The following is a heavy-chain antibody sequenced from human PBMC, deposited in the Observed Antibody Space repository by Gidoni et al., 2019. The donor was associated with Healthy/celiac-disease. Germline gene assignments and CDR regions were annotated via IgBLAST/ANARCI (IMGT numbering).Heavy chain of an antibody. V-gene: IGHV4-59*01. J-gene: IGHJ4*02. CDR3: ATFDNWNDGVDY. CDR1: GGSISSYY. Sequence: QGQLQESGPGLVKPSETLSLTCTVYGGSISSYYWSWIRQPPGKGLEWIGYIYYSGGTHYNPSLKSRVTISVDTSKNQFSLKLSSVTAADTAVYYCATFDNWNDGVDYWGQGTLVTVSS. CDR2: IYYSGGT. D-gene: IGHD1-1*01.